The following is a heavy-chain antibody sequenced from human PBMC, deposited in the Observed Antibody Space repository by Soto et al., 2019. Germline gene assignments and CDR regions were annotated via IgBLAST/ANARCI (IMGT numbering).Heavy chain of an antibody. CDR3: ARVGQQLVRRWFDP. D-gene: IGHD6-13*01. CDR1: GCTFTGYY. J-gene: IGHJ5*02. V-gene: IGHV1-2*02. CDR2: INPNSGGT. Sequence: ASVKVSCKASGCTFTGYYMHWVRQAPGQGLEWMGWINPNSGGTNYAQKFQGRVTMTRDTSISTAYMELSRLRSDDTAVYYCARVGQQLVRRWFDPWGQGTLVTVSS.